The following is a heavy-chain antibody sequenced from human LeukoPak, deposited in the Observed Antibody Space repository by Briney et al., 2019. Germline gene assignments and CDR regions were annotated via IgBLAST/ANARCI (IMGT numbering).Heavy chain of an antibody. D-gene: IGHD1-14*01. V-gene: IGHV3-23*01. CDR1: GLTFSIYA. J-gene: IGHJ4*02. Sequence: GGSLRLSCAASGLTFSIYAMAWVRQAPGKGLEWVSAISSSGTPYSADSVKGRFTISRDNSKNTLYLQMNSLRVEDTAVYYCARVSRYRDYFDYWGQGTMVTVSS. CDR3: ARVSRYRDYFDY. CDR2: ISSSGTP.